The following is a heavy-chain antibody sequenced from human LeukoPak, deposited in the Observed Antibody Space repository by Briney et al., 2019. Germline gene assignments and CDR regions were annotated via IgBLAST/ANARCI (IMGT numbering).Heavy chain of an antibody. V-gene: IGHV3-13*01. CDR2: IGTGGDT. J-gene: IGHJ4*02. D-gene: IGHD1-26*01. CDR3: ASARRTHSGTLDY. Sequence: PGGSLRLSCAASGFTFSSYDMHWVRQGTGKGLEWVSAIGTGGDTYYPGSVKGRFTISRENAKNSLYLQMDSLRAGDTAVYYCASARRTHSGTLDYWGQGTLVTVSS. CDR1: GFTFSSYD.